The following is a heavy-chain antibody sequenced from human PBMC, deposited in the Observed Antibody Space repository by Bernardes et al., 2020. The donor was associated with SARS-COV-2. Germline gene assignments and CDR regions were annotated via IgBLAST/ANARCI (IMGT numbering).Heavy chain of an antibody. Sequence: ETLSLTCTVSGASVNSGFNYWGWVRQAPGKGLEWIGNIYYTGSTKYNPSLRSRVTISIDTSKNQFSLNLTSVTAADTAVYYCARDQFKYFYPSGSPSVSEAFDIWGQGTMVTVSS. D-gene: IGHD3-10*01. V-gene: IGHV4-61*01. CDR2: IYYTGST. CDR1: GASVNSGFNY. CDR3: ARDQFKYFYPSGSPSVSEAFDI. J-gene: IGHJ3*02.